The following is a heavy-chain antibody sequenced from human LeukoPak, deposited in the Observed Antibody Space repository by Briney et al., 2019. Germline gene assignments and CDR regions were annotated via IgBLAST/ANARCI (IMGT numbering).Heavy chain of an antibody. J-gene: IGHJ4*02. CDR1: GYSINNYW. CDR3: ARSLLVGATHWDYFDY. D-gene: IGHD1-26*01. Sequence: GESLKISCKGSGYSINNYWIGWVRQMPGKGLEWMGIIYPGDSDTRYSPSFQGQVTISADKSINTAYLRWSSLKASDTAMYYCARSLLVGATHWDYFDYWGQGTLVTVSS. V-gene: IGHV5-51*01. CDR2: IYPGDSDT.